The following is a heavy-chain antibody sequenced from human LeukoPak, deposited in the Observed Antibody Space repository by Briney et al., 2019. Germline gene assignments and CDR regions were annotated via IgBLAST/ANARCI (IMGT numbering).Heavy chain of an antibody. D-gene: IGHD5-18*01. Sequence: GGSLRLSCAASGFTFSSYWMSWVRQPPGKGLEWVSSIFPSGGEIHYADSVRGRFTISRDNSKSILSLQMNSLRAEDTAIYYCATYRQVLLPFESWGQGTLVTVSS. CDR3: ATYRQVLLPFES. V-gene: IGHV3-23*01. J-gene: IGHJ5*01. CDR1: GFTFSSYW. CDR2: IFPSGGEI.